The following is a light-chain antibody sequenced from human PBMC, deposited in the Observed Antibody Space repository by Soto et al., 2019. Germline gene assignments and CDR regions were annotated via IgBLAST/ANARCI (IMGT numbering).Light chain of an antibody. V-gene: IGLV2-14*03. CDR1: TSDVVGYNS. Sequence: SSLTHPGSLSDSLGQSIIISCTGATSDVVGYNSVSWYQQHPGKAPKLIIYDVTDRPSGIYNRFSGYKSGNTDSLTISGLKDEHEAYYHCSSYKRRRNLLLGGG. CDR2: DVT. CDR3: SSYKRRRNLL. J-gene: IGLJ3*02.